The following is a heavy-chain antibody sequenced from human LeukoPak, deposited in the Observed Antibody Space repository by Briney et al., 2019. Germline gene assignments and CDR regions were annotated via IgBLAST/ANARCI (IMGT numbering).Heavy chain of an antibody. Sequence: HPGGSLRLSCAASGFTVSSHFLSWVRQAPGKGLEWVSITYSDGTTHYADSVRGRFAISRDTSRNTVFLQMNSLRVDDTAIYYCARALTITTNFDCWGQGTLVTVSS. D-gene: IGHD4-11*01. CDR2: TYSDGTT. CDR1: GFTVSSHF. CDR3: ARALTITTNFDC. V-gene: IGHV3-53*01. J-gene: IGHJ4*02.